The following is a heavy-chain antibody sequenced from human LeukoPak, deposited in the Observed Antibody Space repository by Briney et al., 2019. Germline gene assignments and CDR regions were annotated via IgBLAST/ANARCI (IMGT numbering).Heavy chain of an antibody. J-gene: IGHJ1*01. Sequence: GRSLRLSCAASGFTFDNYAMNWVRQVPGKGLEWISLISWNSGTIGYADSVKGRFTISRDNTNNFLYLQMNSLRAEDTALYYCARAYKDRSLAGKKEFFQHWGQGTLVTVSS. CDR2: ISWNSGTI. V-gene: IGHV3-9*01. D-gene: IGHD6-19*01. CDR1: GFTFDNYA. CDR3: ARAYKDRSLAGKKEFFQH.